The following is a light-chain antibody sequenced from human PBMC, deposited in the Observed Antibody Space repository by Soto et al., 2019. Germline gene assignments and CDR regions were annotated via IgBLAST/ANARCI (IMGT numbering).Light chain of an antibody. CDR2: DAM. V-gene: IGKV1-33*01. Sequence: DIQMTQSPYFLSASVGDRVTITCQASQDISDYLNWYQQKPGQAPKLLINDAMHLETGVPSRFRGRGSGSTFIFTISSIQPEYIATYYCQQFVNLPFTCGPGT. CDR3: QQFVNLPFT. J-gene: IGKJ3*01. CDR1: QDISDY.